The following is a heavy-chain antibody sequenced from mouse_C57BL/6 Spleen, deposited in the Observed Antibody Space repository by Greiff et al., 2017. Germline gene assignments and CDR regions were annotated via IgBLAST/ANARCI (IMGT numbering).Heavy chain of an antibody. J-gene: IGHJ3*01. CDR3: ARSDWDTFAY. Sequence: VQLKQSGPELVKPGASVKMSCKASGYTFTDYNMPWVKQSHGKSLEWIGYINPNNGGTSYNQKFKGKDTLTVNKSSSTAYMELRSLTSEDSAVYYCARSDWDTFAYWGQGTLVTVSA. CDR2: INPNNGGT. CDR1: GYTFTDYN. V-gene: IGHV1-22*01. D-gene: IGHD4-1*01.